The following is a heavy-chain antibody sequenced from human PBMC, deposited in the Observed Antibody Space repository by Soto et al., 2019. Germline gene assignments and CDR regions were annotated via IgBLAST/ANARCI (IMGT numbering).Heavy chain of an antibody. Sequence: ASVKVSCKASGWIFTTYALHWVRQAPGQRLEWMGWINAGKGNTKYSQKFQDRVTITRDTSASVAYMELSSLASEDTAVYYCARSEVIPEGCDYWGQGTLVTVSS. D-gene: IGHD3-16*02. CDR2: INAGKGNT. CDR1: GWIFTTYA. CDR3: ARSEVIPEGCDY. J-gene: IGHJ4*02. V-gene: IGHV1-3*01.